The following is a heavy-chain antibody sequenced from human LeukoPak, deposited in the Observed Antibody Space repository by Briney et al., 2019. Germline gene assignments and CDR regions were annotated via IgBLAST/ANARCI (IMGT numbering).Heavy chain of an antibody. CDR3: TAIREYCDSAGCYSPYFYYYMDV. CDR1: GFTFGNAW. Sequence: GSLRLACAASGFTFGNAWMNWVRQAPGKGLEWVGRIKTKQDGGTTDYATPMKGRFTISRDDSRNTLYLQMNSLRTDDTAIYYCTAIREYCDSAGCYSPYFYYYMDVWGKGTTVAVSS. V-gene: IGHV3-15*01. D-gene: IGHD2-15*01. CDR2: IKTKQDGGTT. J-gene: IGHJ6*03.